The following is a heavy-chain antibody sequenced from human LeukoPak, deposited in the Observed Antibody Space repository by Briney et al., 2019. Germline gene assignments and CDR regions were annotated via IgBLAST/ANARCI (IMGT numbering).Heavy chain of an antibody. CDR2: IRYDGSNT. J-gene: IGHJ4*02. Sequence: GGSLRLSCAASGFPFSTYGMFWVRQAPGKGLEWLAYIRYDGSNTKYADSVKGRFTISRDNSKNTLDLQMNSLRAEDTAVYYCARQAICGDNCYYRHLDLWGQGTLVTVSS. CDR3: ARQAICGDNCYYRHLDL. CDR1: GFPFSTYG. D-gene: IGHD2-21*01. V-gene: IGHV3-30*02.